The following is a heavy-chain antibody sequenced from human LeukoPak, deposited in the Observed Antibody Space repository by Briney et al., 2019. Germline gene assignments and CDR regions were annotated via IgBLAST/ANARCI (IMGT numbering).Heavy chain of an antibody. D-gene: IGHD2-2*01. CDR3: ARGYCSSTSCYAYYYYGMDV. CDR2: INSDGSST. Sequence: GGSLRLSCAASGFTFSHYAMHWVRQAPGKGLVWVSRINSDGSSTSYADSVKGRFTISRDNAKNTLYLQMNSLRAEDTAVYYCARGYCSSTSCYAYYYYGMDVWGQGTTVTVSS. V-gene: IGHV3-74*01. CDR1: GFTFSHYA. J-gene: IGHJ6*02.